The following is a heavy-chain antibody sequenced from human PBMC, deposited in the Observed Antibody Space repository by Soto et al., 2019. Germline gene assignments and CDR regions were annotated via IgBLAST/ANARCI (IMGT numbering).Heavy chain of an antibody. D-gene: IGHD5-12*01. Sequence: QVQLVESGGGVVQPGRSLRLSCEVSGFTFSSYGMHWVRQAPGKGLEWVAVIWHDGSNTYYADSVKGRFTISRDNSKNTLYLQVNSLTAEDTAVYFCARALRIDYWGQGTLVTVSS. J-gene: IGHJ4*02. CDR3: ARALRIDY. CDR1: GFTFSSYG. CDR2: IWHDGSNT. V-gene: IGHV3-33*01.